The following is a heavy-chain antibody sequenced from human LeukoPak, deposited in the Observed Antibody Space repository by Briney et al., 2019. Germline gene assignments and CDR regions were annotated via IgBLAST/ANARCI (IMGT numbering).Heavy chain of an antibody. CDR3: ARRHDYGGNFPLDY. V-gene: IGHV3-74*01. Sequence: GGSLRLSCAASGFTFSNYWMHWVRQAPGKGLVWVSRINSDGSSTGYADSVKGRFTISRDNAKNTLYMQMNSLRAEDTAVYYCARRHDYGGNFPLDYWGQGTLVTVPS. J-gene: IGHJ4*02. CDR1: GFTFSNYW. CDR2: INSDGSST. D-gene: IGHD4-23*01.